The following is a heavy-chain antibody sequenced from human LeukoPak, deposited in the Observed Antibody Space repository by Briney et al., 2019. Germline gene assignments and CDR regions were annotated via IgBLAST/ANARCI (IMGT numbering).Heavy chain of an antibody. CDR2: IGTAGDT. V-gene: IGHV3-13*01. CDR1: GFTFSSYD. D-gene: IGHD3-3*01. J-gene: IGHJ4*02. CDR3: ARGSPYDFWSGYPEYYFDY. Sequence: GGSLRLSCAASGFTFSSYDMHWVRQATGKGLEWVSAIGTAGDTYYPGSVKGRFTISREIAKNSLYLQMNSLRAGDTAVYYCARGSPYDFWSGYPEYYFDYWGQGTLVTVSS.